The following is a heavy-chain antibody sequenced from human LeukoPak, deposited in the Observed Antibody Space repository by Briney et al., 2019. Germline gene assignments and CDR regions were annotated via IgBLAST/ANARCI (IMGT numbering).Heavy chain of an antibody. Sequence: GGSLRLSRAASGFTFSTYSMNWVRQAPGKGLEWVSSISGSGSFKFYTDSVKGRFTISKDNVKRSLYLQLSSLRAEDTAVYYCARDYYGDYYQSGYGMDVWGQGTTDSVSS. J-gene: IGHJ6*02. CDR3: ARDYYGDYYQSGYGMDV. D-gene: IGHD4-17*01. CDR1: GFTFSTYS. CDR2: ISGSGSFK. V-gene: IGHV3-21*01.